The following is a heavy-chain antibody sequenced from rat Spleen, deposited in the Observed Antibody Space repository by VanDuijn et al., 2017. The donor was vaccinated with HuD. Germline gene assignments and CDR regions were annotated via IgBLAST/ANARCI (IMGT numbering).Heavy chain of an antibody. V-gene: IGHV2-4*01. CDR3: ARHLREASGVMDA. CDR2: IWSGGTT. Sequence: QVQLKESGPGLVQPSQTLSLTCTVSGFSLTNFGVSWVRQPPGKGLEWIGAIWSGGTTDYSSALKSRLSISRDTSKSQVFLKMNSLQPEDTGTYYCARHLREASGVMDAWGQGASVTVSS. J-gene: IGHJ4*01. CDR1: GFSLTNFG. D-gene: IGHD4-3*01.